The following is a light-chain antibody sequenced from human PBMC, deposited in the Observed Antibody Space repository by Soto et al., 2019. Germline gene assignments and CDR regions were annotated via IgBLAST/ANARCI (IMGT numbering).Light chain of an antibody. CDR1: QSVSSSY. CDR3: QQYGSSPQT. V-gene: IGKV3-20*01. CDR2: GAS. J-gene: IGKJ1*01. Sequence: EFGLTQSPGTLSLSPGERATLSCRASQSVSSSYLAWYQQKPGQAPRLLIYGASSRATGIPDRFSGSGSGTDFTLTISRLEPEDFAVYYCQQYGSSPQTFGQGTKVDIK.